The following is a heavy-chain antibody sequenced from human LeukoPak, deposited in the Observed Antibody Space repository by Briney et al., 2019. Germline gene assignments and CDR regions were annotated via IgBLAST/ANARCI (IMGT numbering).Heavy chain of an antibody. CDR2: ISGSGGST. CDR3: AEDQKLRGYSYGSDY. V-gene: IGHV3-23*01. CDR1: GFTFSSYA. D-gene: IGHD5-18*01. Sequence: GGSLTLSCAASGFTFSSYAMSWVRQAPGKGLEWVSAISGSGGSTYYADSVKGRFTISRDNSKNTLYLQMNSLRAEDTAVYYCAEDQKLRGYSYGSDYWGQGTLVTVSS. J-gene: IGHJ4*02.